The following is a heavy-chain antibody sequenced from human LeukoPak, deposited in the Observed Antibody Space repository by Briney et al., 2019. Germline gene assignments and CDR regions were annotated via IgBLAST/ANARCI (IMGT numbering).Heavy chain of an antibody. CDR3: ARDTRGYGGNRGLDY. Sequence: SQTLFLTCTVSGVSISSGNYYWSWIRQPAGKGLEWIGRIYTSGSTNDNPSLKSRITISVDTSKNQFSLKLSSVTAADTAVYYCARDTRGYGGNRGLDYWGQGTLVTVSS. CDR1: GVSISSGNYY. CDR2: IYTSGST. J-gene: IGHJ4*02. D-gene: IGHD4-23*01. V-gene: IGHV4-61*02.